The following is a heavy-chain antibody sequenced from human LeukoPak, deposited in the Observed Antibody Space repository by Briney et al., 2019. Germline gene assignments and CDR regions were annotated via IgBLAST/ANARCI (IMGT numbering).Heavy chain of an antibody. CDR2: INPSGGST. CDR3: ARTPVADGDYGYYFDY. D-gene: IGHD4-17*01. J-gene: IGHJ4*02. CDR1: GYTFTGYY. Sequence: ASVKVSCKASGYTFTGYYMHWVRQAPGQGLEWMGIINPSGGSTSYAQKFQGRVTMTRDTSTSTVYMELSSLRSEDTAVYYCARTPVADGDYGYYFDYWGQGTLVTVSS. V-gene: IGHV1-46*01.